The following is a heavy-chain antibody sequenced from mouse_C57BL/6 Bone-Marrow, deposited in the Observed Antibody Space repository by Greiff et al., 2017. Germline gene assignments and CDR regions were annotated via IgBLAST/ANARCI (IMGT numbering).Heavy chain of an antibody. Sequence: EVQLLESGAGLVKPGGSLKLSCAASGFTFSSYAMSWVRQTPEKRLEWVAYISSGGDYIYYADTVKGRFTISRDKARNTLYLQLSSLKSEDTAMYYCTRENVFDDWGQGTTLTVSS. J-gene: IGHJ2*01. CDR2: ISSGGDYI. V-gene: IGHV5-9-1*02. CDR3: TRENVFDD. CDR1: GFTFSSYA.